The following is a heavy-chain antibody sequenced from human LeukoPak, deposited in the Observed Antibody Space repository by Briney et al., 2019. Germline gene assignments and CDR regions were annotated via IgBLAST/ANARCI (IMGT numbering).Heavy chain of an antibody. Sequence: GGSLRLSCAASGFTFSGSAMHWVRQAPGKGLEWVAVIWYDGSNKYYADSVKGRFTISRDNSKNTLYLQMNSLRAEDTAVYYCARERTYSSSWHLFDYWGQGTLVTVSS. CDR3: ARERTYSSSWHLFDY. D-gene: IGHD6-13*01. J-gene: IGHJ4*02. CDR2: IWYDGSNK. V-gene: IGHV3-33*08. CDR1: GFTFSGSA.